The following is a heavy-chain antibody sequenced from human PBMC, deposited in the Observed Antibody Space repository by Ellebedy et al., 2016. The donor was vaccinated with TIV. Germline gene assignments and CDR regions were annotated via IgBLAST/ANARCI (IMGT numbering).Heavy chain of an antibody. D-gene: IGHD2-15*01. Sequence: PGGSLRLSCAASGFTFSNYGMHWVRQAPGKGLEWVANIKQDGSEKYYVDSVKGRFTISRDNAKNSLYLQMNSLRAEDTAVYYCARDLGFGYCSGGSCLGWFDPWGQGTLVTVSS. CDR3: ARDLGFGYCSGGSCLGWFDP. CDR1: GFTFSNYG. J-gene: IGHJ5*02. CDR2: IKQDGSEK. V-gene: IGHV3-7*01.